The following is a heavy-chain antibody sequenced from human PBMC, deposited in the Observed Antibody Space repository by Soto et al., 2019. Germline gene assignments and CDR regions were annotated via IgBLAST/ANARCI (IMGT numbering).Heavy chain of an antibody. Sequence: EVQLLESGGGLVQPGGSLRLSCAASGFTFISYAMNWVRQAPGKGLEWVSGTSGGGDVAFYADSVKGRFTISRDNSKNTLYLQMNSLRAEDTALYYCVKKSIGTVTNPVYWYFDLWGRGTRVTVPS. D-gene: IGHD4-17*01. CDR1: GFTFISYA. V-gene: IGHV3-23*01. CDR2: TSGGGDVA. CDR3: VKKSIGTVTNPVYWYFDL. J-gene: IGHJ2*01.